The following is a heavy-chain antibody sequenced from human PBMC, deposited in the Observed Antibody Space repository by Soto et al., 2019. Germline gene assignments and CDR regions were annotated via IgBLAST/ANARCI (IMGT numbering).Heavy chain of an antibody. J-gene: IGHJ5*02. Sequence: KPSETLSLTCAVSGGSISSGGYSWSWSRQPPGKGLEWIGYIYHSGSTYYNPSLKSRVTISVDRSKNQFSLKLSSVTAADTAVYYCARGDYYGSGSGHNYFDPWGQGTLVTVSS. CDR1: GGSISSGGYS. V-gene: IGHV4-30-2*01. CDR3: ARGDYYGSGSGHNYFDP. CDR2: IYHSGST. D-gene: IGHD3-10*01.